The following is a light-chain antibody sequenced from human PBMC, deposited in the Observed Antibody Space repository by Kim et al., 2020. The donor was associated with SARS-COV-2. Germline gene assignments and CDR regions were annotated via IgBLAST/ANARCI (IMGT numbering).Light chain of an antibody. V-gene: IGLV3-21*04. CDR2: YDS. CDR1: NIGSKG. CDR3: QVWDSSSDHYV. J-gene: IGLJ1*01. Sequence: APGKPARITCGGNNIGSKGVHWYQQKPGRAPVLVIYYDSDRPSGIPERFSGSNSGNTATLTISRVEAGDEADYYCQVWDSSSDHYVFGTGTKAPS.